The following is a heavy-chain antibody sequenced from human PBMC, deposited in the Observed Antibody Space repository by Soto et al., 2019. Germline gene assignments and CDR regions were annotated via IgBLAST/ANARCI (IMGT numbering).Heavy chain of an antibody. J-gene: IGHJ4*02. CDR2: ISYDGSNK. D-gene: IGHD3-22*01. V-gene: IGHV3-30*18. Sequence: QVQLVESGGGVVQPGRSLRLSCAASGFTFSSYGMHWVRQAPGKGLERVAVISYDGSNKYYADSVKGRFTISRDNSKNTLYLQMNSLRAEDTAVYYCAKDLDYYDSSGPDYWGQGTLVTVSS. CDR1: GFTFSSYG. CDR3: AKDLDYYDSSGPDY.